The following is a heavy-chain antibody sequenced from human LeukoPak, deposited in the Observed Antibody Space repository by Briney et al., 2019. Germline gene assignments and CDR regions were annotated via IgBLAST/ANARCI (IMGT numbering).Heavy chain of an antibody. Sequence: GGSPRLSCAASGFTFSDFWVSWVRQSPGKGLEWLANIDQDGSVQFFVDSVKGRFTISRDNAKNSVYLQINSLRAEDTAVYYCARDRYCSAGSCYSDYWGQGTLVTVSS. J-gene: IGHJ4*02. V-gene: IGHV3-7*05. CDR1: GFTFSDFW. CDR2: IDQDGSVQ. D-gene: IGHD2-15*01. CDR3: ARDRYCSAGSCYSDY.